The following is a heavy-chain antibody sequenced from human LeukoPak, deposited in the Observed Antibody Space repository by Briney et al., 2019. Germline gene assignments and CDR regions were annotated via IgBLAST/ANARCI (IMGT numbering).Heavy chain of an antibody. V-gene: IGHV4-61*01. D-gene: IGHD4-17*01. CDR3: ARRVSGDYGHWFDP. CDR1: GGSVSSGNYC. Sequence: SETLSLTCTVSGGSVSSGNYCWTWIRQPPGKGLEWIGYTSYSGSTNYNPSLKSRVTISVDTSKNQFSLKLSSVTAADTAMYYCARRVSGDYGHWFDPWGQGTLVTVSS. J-gene: IGHJ5*02. CDR2: TSYSGST.